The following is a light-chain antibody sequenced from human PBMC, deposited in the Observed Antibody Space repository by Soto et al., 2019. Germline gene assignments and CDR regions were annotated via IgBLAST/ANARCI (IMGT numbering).Light chain of an antibody. CDR3: QKYNSAPLT. V-gene: IGKV1-27*01. CDR1: QGISNY. CDR2: AAS. Sequence: DIQMTQSPSSLSASVGDRVSITCRASQGISNYLAWYQQKPGKVPEILIYAASTLRSGVPSRFSGGGFGTDFTLTISSLQPGDVATYYCQKYNSAPLTFGGGTKVEIK. J-gene: IGKJ4*01.